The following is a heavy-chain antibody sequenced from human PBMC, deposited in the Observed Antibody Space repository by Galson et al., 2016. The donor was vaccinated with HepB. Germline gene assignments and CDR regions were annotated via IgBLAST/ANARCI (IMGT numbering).Heavy chain of an antibody. J-gene: IGHJ4*02. V-gene: IGHV3-23*01. CDR2: ISRSGDSR. CDR1: GFTFNNYG. D-gene: IGHD2/OR15-2a*01. Sequence: SLRLFCAASGFTFNNYGMTWVRQAPGKGLEVVSSISRSGDSRDYADSVKGRFTISRDNSNNMLFLQMNSLRADDTAVYYCAKRHEYCPPVGCSVDYWGQGTLVSVSS. CDR3: AKRHEYCPPVGCSVDY.